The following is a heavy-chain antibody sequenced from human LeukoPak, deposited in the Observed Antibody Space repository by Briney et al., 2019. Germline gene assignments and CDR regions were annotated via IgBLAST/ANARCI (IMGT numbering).Heavy chain of an antibody. CDR3: ARGLWDYYDSSGYYSSFDY. V-gene: IGHV3-21*01. CDR2: ISSSSTYI. CDR1: RFTFSSYS. Sequence: GGSLRLSCAASRFTFSSYSMNWVRQAPGKGLEWVSSISSSSTYICYADSVKGRFTISRDNAKNSLYLQMNSLRAEDTAVYYCARGLWDYYDSSGYYSSFDYWGQGTLVTVSS. J-gene: IGHJ4*02. D-gene: IGHD3-22*01.